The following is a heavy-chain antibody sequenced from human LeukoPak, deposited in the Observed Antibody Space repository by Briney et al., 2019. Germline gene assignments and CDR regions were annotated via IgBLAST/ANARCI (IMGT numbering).Heavy chain of an antibody. Sequence: GGSLRLSCAASGFTFSSYSMNWVRQGPGKGLEWVSSISGSGSYIYYADSVKGRFTISRDNAKNSLYLQMNSLRAEDTAVYYCARSPGVTYYFDYWGQGTLLAVSS. CDR1: GFTFSSYS. D-gene: IGHD6-13*01. V-gene: IGHV3-21*01. J-gene: IGHJ4*02. CDR2: ISGSGSYI. CDR3: ARSPGVTYYFDY.